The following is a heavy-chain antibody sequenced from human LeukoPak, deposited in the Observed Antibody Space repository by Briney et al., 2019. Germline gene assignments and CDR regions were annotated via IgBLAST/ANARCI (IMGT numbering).Heavy chain of an antibody. J-gene: IGHJ4*02. CDR1: GFTFSNYG. Sequence: PGGSLRLSCAGSGFTFSNYGMTWVRQAPGKGLEWVSGISGSGGSTYYADSVKGRFTISRDNSKNTVYLQMNSLRAEDTAVYYCAKNSGGNRYSHLDYWGQGTLVTVYS. CDR2: ISGSGGST. CDR3: AKNSGGNRYSHLDY. V-gene: IGHV3-23*01. D-gene: IGHD2-15*01.